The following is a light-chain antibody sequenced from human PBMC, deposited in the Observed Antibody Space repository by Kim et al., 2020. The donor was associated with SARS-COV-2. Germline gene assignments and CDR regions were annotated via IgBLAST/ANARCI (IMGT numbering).Light chain of an antibody. Sequence: QSLPFSFTGTSSDVGGSTYVSWYQQHPGKAPKLMIYDVSKRPSGVPARFSGSKSGNTASLTVSGLQAEDEADYYCSSYAGSNNFVFGTGTKVTVL. CDR2: DVS. CDR3: SSYAGSNNFV. J-gene: IGLJ1*01. V-gene: IGLV2-8*01. CDR1: SSDVGGSTY.